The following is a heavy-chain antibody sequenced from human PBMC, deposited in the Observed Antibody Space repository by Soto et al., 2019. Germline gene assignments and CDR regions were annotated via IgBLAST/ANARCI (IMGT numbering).Heavy chain of an antibody. D-gene: IGHD6-19*01. J-gene: IGHJ4*02. CDR1: GLTFRNYA. Sequence: EVQVLESGGGLVQPGGSLRLSCAASGLTFRNYAMSWVRQAPGKGLEWVSTISGSGGSTYYADSVKGRFTISRDNSKNTVYLQMNSLRAEDTAVYSCAKDRSSEVHNSGWSLDYWGQGTLVTVSS. V-gene: IGHV3-23*01. CDR3: AKDRSSEVHNSGWSLDY. CDR2: ISGSGGST.